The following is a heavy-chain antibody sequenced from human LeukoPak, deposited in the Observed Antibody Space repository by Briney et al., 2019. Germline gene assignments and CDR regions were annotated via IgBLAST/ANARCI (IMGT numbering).Heavy chain of an antibody. Sequence: ASVKVSCKASGYTFTSYGISWVRQAPGQGLEWMGWISAYNGNTNYAQKLQGRVTMTTDTSTSTAYMELRSLRSDDTAVYYCARPREVVRYYYGSGSYSFDYWGQGTLVTVSS. CDR1: GYTFTSYG. J-gene: IGHJ4*02. CDR2: ISAYNGNT. D-gene: IGHD3-10*01. CDR3: ARPREVVRYYYGSGSYSFDY. V-gene: IGHV1-18*01.